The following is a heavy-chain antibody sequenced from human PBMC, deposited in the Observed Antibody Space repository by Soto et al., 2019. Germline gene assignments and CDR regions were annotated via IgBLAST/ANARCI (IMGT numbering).Heavy chain of an antibody. CDR3: ASPQPARLSGFQH. CDR2: IYPGDSDT. CDR1: GYSFTSYW. V-gene: IGHV5-51*03. D-gene: IGHD5-12*01. J-gene: IGHJ1*01. Sequence: EVQLVQSGAEVKKPGESLQISCKGSGYSFTSYWLAWGRQMPGKGLEWMGIIYPGDSDTRYSPSFQGQVTISADKSISTAYLQWSSLKASDTAMYYCASPQPARLSGFQHWGQGTLVTVSS.